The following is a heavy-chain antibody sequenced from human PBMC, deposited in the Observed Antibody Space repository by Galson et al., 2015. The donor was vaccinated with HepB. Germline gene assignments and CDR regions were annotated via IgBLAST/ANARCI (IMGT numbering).Heavy chain of an antibody. J-gene: IGHJ6*03. CDR2: ISGSGGST. Sequence: SLRLSCAASGFTFSSYAMSWVRQAPGKGLEWVSAISGSGGSTYYADSVKGRFTISRDNSKNTLYLQTNSLRAEDTAVYYCAKAGYDSSGYGAGGRNYYYYYMDVWGKGTTVTVSS. D-gene: IGHD3-22*01. CDR1: GFTFSSYA. V-gene: IGHV3-23*01. CDR3: AKAGYDSSGYGAGGRNYYYYYMDV.